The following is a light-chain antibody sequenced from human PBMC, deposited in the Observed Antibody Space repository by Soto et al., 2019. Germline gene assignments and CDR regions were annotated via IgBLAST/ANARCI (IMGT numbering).Light chain of an antibody. CDR1: QSVGNY. CDR2: DVS. J-gene: IGKJ4*01. V-gene: IGKV3-11*01. Sequence: EIVLTQSPATLSLSLGERATLSCRARQSVGNYLGWYQQRPGQAPRLLMSDVSRRATDIPARFSGSGSGTDFTLTISSLEPEDVAVYYCQHRVHGPTFGGGTKVEIK. CDR3: QHRVHGPT.